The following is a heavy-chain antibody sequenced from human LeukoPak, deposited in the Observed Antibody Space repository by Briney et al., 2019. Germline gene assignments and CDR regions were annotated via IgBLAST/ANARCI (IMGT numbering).Heavy chain of an antibody. CDR1: GFTFSSYA. D-gene: IGHD3-22*01. CDR2: ISYDGSNK. CDR3: ARERDYYDIVNWFDP. Sequence: PGGSLRLSCAASGFTFSSYAMHWVRQAPGKGLEWVAVISYDGSNKYYADSVKGRFTISRDSSKNTLYLQMNSLRAEDTAVYYCARERDYYDIVNWFDPWGQGTLVTVSS. V-gene: IGHV3-30*04. J-gene: IGHJ5*02.